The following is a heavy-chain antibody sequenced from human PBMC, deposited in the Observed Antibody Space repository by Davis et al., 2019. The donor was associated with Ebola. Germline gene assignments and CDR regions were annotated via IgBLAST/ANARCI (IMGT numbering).Heavy chain of an antibody. CDR3: ALDWLGPPYYYYGMDV. CDR2: ISSSSNYI. V-gene: IGHV3-21*01. D-gene: IGHD3-9*01. J-gene: IGHJ6*02. Sequence: PGGSLRLSCAASGFTFSSYYMNWVRQAPGKGLEWVSSISSSSNYIYYADSMKGRFTISRDNAKNSLFLQMSSLRHEDTAVYYCALDWLGPPYYYYGMDVWGQGTTVTVSS. CDR1: GFTFSSYY.